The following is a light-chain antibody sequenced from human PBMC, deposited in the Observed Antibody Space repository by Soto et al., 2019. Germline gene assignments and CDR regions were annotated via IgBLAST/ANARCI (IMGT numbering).Light chain of an antibody. Sequence: DIVLTQSPLSLPVTPGESASISCRSSQSLLHSNGNNFLDWYLQKPGQSPQLLIYLGSQRASGVPDKFSGSGSGAYFTLKISKVEAEDVGIYYCMQALQTPSTFGQGTKLELK. J-gene: IGKJ2*01. V-gene: IGKV2-28*01. CDR3: MQALQTPST. CDR2: LGS. CDR1: QSLLHSNGNNF.